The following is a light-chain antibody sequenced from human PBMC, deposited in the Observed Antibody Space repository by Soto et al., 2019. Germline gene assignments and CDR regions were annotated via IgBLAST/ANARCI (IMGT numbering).Light chain of an antibody. CDR2: GAS. CDR1: QSVSSY. J-gene: IGKJ1*01. CDR3: QQYGSPPWT. V-gene: IGKV3-20*01. Sequence: EIVLTQSPATLSVSPGERATLSCRASQSVSSYLAWFQQKPGQAPRLLIYGASSRATGIPDRFSGSGSGTDFTLTISRLEPEDFAVYYCQQYGSPPWTFGQGTKVDIK.